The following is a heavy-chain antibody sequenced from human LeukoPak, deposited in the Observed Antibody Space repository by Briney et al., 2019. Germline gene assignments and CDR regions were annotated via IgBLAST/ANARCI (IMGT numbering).Heavy chain of an antibody. V-gene: IGHV4-39*01. J-gene: IGHJ4*02. D-gene: IGHD6-19*01. CDR3: ARAGEIAVAYYFDY. CDR2: IFYSGST. CDR1: GGSISSSSYY. Sequence: SETLSLTCTVSGGSISSSSYYWGWIRQPPGKGLEWIGSIFYSGSTYYNPSLMSRVTISVDTSKNQFSLKLSSVTAADTAVYYCARAGEIAVAYYFDYWGQGTLVTVSS.